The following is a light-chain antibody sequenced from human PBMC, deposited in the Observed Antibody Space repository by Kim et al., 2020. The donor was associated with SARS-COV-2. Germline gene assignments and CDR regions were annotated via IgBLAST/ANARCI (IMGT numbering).Light chain of an antibody. J-gene: IGLJ2*01. CDR3: CSYAGAYTWL. CDR1: SSDVGGYNY. V-gene: IGLV2-11*01. CDR2: DVT. Sequence: QSALTQPRSVSGSPGQSVTISCTGTSSDVGGYNYIPWYQQHPGKAPKLVIHDVTERPSGVPDRFSGSKSGNTASLTISGLQAEDEADYFCCSYAGAYTWLFGGGTQLTVL.